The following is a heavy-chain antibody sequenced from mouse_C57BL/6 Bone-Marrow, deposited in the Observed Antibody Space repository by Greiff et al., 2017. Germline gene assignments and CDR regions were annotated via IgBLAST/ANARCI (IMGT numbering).Heavy chain of an antibody. Sequence: QVQLKESGAELVRPGASVTLSCKASGYTFTDYEMHWVKQTPVHGLEWIGAIDPETGGTAYNQKFKGKAILTADKSSSTAYMELRSLTSEDSAVYYCTRRHYGSSYVGVFDVWGTGTTVTVSS. CDR1: GYTFTDYE. J-gene: IGHJ1*03. CDR3: TRRHYGSSYVGVFDV. D-gene: IGHD1-1*01. CDR2: IDPETGGT. V-gene: IGHV1-15*01.